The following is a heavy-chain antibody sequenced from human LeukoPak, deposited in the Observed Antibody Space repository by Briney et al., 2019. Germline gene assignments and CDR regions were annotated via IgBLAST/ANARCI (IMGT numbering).Heavy chain of an antibody. CDR3: ARDSSGCYPNWFDP. CDR2: INAGNGNT. Sequence: ASVKVSCKASGYTFTSYAMHWVRQAPGQRLEWMGWINAGNGNTKYSQKFQGRVTITRDTSASTAYMELSSLRSEDTAVYYCARDSSGCYPNWFDPWGQGTLVTVSS. D-gene: IGHD3-22*01. J-gene: IGHJ5*02. CDR1: GYTFTSYA. V-gene: IGHV1-3*01.